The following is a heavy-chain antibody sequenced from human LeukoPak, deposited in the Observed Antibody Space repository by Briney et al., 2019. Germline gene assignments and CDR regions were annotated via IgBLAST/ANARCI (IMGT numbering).Heavy chain of an antibody. J-gene: IGHJ4*02. CDR2: ISYSSNYI. V-gene: IGHV3-21*01. CDR1: GFTFNNYN. CDR3: ARDPGYGGNSEFIDY. D-gene: IGHD4-23*01. Sequence: GGSLRLSCAASGFTFNNYNMNWVRQAPGKGLEWVSSISYSSNYIYYADSVKGRFTISRDNAKNSLYLQMNSLRAEDTAVYYCARDPGYGGNSEFIDYWGQGTLVTVSS.